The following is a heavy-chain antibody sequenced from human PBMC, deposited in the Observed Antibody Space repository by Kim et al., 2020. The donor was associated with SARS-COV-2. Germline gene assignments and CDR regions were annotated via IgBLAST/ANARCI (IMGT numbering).Heavy chain of an antibody. CDR3: ARVYGSGRTGDY. D-gene: IGHD3-10*01. Sequence: NYNPSLKSRVTISVDTSKNQFSLKLSSVTAADTAVYYCARVYGSGRTGDYWGQGTLVTVSS. J-gene: IGHJ4*02. V-gene: IGHV4-34*01.